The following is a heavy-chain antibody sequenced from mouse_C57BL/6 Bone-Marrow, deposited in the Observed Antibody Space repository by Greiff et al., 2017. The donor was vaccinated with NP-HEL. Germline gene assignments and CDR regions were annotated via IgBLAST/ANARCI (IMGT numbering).Heavy chain of an antibody. V-gene: IGHV3-6*01. Sequence: ESGPGLVKPSQSLSLTCSVTGYSITSGYYWNWIRQFPGNKLEWMGYISYDGSNNYNPSLKNRISITRDTSKNQFFLKLNSVTTEDTATYYCARGPTVVDYWGQGTTLTVSS. D-gene: IGHD1-1*01. CDR3: ARGPTVVDY. J-gene: IGHJ2*01. CDR2: ISYDGSN. CDR1: GYSITSGYY.